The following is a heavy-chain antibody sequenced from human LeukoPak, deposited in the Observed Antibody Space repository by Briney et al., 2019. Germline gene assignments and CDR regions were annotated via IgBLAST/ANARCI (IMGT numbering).Heavy chain of an antibody. CDR1: GGSFSSYA. J-gene: IGHJ3*02. CDR3: ARAGSSYDAFDI. CDR2: IIPIFGTA. V-gene: IGHV1-69*05. D-gene: IGHD6-13*01. Sequence: SVKVSCKASGGSFSSYAISWVRQAPGQGLEWMGGIIPIFGTAKYAQKFQGRVTITTDESTSTAYMELSSLRSEDTAVYYCARAGSSYDAFDIWGQGTMVTVSS.